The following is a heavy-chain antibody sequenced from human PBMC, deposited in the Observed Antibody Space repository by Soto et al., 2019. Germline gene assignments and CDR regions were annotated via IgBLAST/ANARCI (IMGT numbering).Heavy chain of an antibody. J-gene: IGHJ6*02. CDR1: GYTFTRSG. CDR3: AREGVACYYYYGMDV. CDR2: ISSYTGDT. Sequence: ASVKVSCKASGYTFTRSGISWVRQAPGQGPEWMGWISSYTGDTNYAQTFQGRVTMTTDTSTSTAYMELRSLRSDDTAVYYCAREGVACYYYYGMDVWGQGTTVTVSS. D-gene: IGHD5-12*01. V-gene: IGHV1-18*01.